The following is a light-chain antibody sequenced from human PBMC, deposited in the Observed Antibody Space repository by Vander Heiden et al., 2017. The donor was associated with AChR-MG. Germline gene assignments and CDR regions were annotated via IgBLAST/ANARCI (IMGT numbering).Light chain of an antibody. CDR1: ATDIGGYNY. J-gene: IGLJ3*02. CDR3: SSYSNTISHWV. CDR2: YVS. Sequence: QSALTQPASVSASPGQSIAIPCTGSATDIGGYNYVSCYQQHPGKAPKLRIYYVSVRPSGISNRFSGSKSGITASLTISGLQAEDEADYYCSSYSNTISHWVFGGGTKLTVL. V-gene: IGLV2-14*03.